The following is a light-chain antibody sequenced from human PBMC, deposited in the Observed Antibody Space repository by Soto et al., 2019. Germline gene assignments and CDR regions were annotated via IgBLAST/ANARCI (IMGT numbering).Light chain of an antibody. CDR1: QSISGK. V-gene: IGKV1-39*01. CDR3: QQSYSRVT. J-gene: IGKJ1*01. CDR2: AAS. Sequence: DIQVTQSPSSLSSSVGYTFTITCLTSQSISGKLSWYQQIPGKAPKLLIYAASRLQSGVPSRFSASGSGTEFTLTISSLHPDDFASYYCQQSYSRVTFGQGTKVDIK.